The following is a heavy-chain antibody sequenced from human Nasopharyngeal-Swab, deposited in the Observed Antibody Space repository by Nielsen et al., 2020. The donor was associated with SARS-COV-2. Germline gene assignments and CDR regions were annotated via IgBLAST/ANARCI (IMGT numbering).Heavy chain of an antibody. CDR3: ARSRGEIDY. D-gene: IGHD3-10*01. CDR2: VYSSQST. V-gene: IGHV4-39*02. Sequence: SETLSLTCFVSGGSIRGSTYYWGWIRQPPGKVLEWIGSVYSSQSTYYNPSVKTRVTISVDTSKNHFSLKLSSVTAADTGVYYCARSRGEIDYWGQGTLVTVSS. J-gene: IGHJ4*02. CDR1: GGSIRGSTYY.